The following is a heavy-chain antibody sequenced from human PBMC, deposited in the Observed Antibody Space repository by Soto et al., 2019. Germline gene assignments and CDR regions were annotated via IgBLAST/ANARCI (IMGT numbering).Heavy chain of an antibody. CDR3: ARGGAPQRTIDY. Sequence: SETLSLTCAVSGGSISSGGYSWSWIRQPPGKGLEWIGYIYHSGSTYYNPSLKRRVTISVNRSKNQFSLKLSSVTAADTAVYYCARGGAPQRTIDYWGQGTLVTVSS. J-gene: IGHJ4*02. CDR1: GGSISSGGYS. D-gene: IGHD3-3*01. CDR2: IYHSGST. V-gene: IGHV4-30-2*01.